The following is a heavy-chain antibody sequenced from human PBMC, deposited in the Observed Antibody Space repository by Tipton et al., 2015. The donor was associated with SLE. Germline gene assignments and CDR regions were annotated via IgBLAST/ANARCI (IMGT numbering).Heavy chain of an antibody. V-gene: IGHV4-30-2*01. D-gene: IGHD3-16*01. Sequence: TLSLTCAVSGGSISSGDYTWSWIRQPPGKGLEWIGYIFHSENTFYSPSLKSRVTISVDRSKNQFSLMLTSVTAADTAVYYCARGRGEMGYYYYGMDVWGQGTTVTVSS. J-gene: IGHJ6*02. CDR1: GGSISSGDYT. CDR3: ARGRGEMGYYYYGMDV. CDR2: IFHSENT.